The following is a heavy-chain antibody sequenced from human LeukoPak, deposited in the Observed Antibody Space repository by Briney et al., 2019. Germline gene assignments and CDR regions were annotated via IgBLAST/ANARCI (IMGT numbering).Heavy chain of an antibody. V-gene: IGHV4-59*01. J-gene: IGHJ4*02. D-gene: IGHD1-1*01. CDR2: IYYSGST. Sequence: SETLSLTCTVSGGSISSYYWSWIRQPLGKGLGWIGYIYYSGSTNYNPSLKSRVTISVDTSKNQFSLKLSSVTAADTAVYYCARDRIPGDYWGQGTLVTVSS. CDR3: ARDRIPGDY. CDR1: GGSISSYY.